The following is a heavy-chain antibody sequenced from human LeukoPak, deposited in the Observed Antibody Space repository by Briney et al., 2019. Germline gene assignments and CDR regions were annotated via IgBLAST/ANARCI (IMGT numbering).Heavy chain of an antibody. V-gene: IGHV3-21*01. D-gene: IGHD5-12*01. CDR2: ISSSSSYI. CDR3: ARFGYSGWNLEY. CDR1: GFTFSSYS. J-gene: IGHJ4*02. Sequence: GGSLRLSCAASGFTFSSYSMNWVRQTPGKGLEWVSSISSSSSYIYYADSVKGRFTISRDNAKNSLYLQMNSLRAEDTAVYYRARFGYSGWNLEYWGQGTLVTVSS.